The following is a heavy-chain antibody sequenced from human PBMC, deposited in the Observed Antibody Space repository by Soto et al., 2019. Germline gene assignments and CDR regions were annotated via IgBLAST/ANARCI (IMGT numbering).Heavy chain of an antibody. Sequence: ASVKVSCKASGGTFSSYAISWVRQAPGQGLEWMGGIIPIFGTANYAQKFQGRVTITADESTSTAYMELSSLRSEDTAVYYCARVNVTTVTKFDYWGQGTLVTASS. CDR3: ARVNVTTVTKFDY. CDR1: GGTFSSYA. V-gene: IGHV1-69*13. CDR2: IIPIFGTA. J-gene: IGHJ4*02. D-gene: IGHD4-17*01.